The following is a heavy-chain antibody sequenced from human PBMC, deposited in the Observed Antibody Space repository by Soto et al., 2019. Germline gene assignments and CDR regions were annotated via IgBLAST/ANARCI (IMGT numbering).Heavy chain of an antibody. CDR2: MYFRGST. Sequence: QVQLQESGPGLVKPSETLSLTCTVSGGSISSYYWSWIRQPPGKGLEWIGYMYFRGSTNYNPSLKSRVTLXXDXSXXQFSLKLSSVTAADTAVYYCARDRSGSYYPSFFDYWGQGILVTVSS. CDR3: ARDRSGSYYPSFFDY. V-gene: IGHV4-59*01. J-gene: IGHJ4*02. D-gene: IGHD1-26*01. CDR1: GGSISSYY.